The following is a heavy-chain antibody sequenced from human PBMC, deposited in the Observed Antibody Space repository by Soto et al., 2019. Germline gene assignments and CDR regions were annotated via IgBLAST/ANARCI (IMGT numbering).Heavy chain of an antibody. CDR3: VRGGGGGLFEH. J-gene: IGHJ4*02. CDR1: GFPFSDYY. D-gene: IGHD2-21*01. CDR2: ISPKSTYR. V-gene: IGHV3-11*06. Sequence: QVHLVASGGGLVKPGGSLRLSCPTSGFPFSDYYMSWIRQAPGKGLEWLSHISPKSTYRNYADSVTGRFTISSDNTKSSLLLQMISMGVEDTAVSYCVRGGGGGLFEHWGQGVFVTVSS.